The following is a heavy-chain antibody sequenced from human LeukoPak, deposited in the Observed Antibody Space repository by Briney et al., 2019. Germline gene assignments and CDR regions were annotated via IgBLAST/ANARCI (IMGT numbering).Heavy chain of an antibody. V-gene: IGHV4-39*01. CDR1: GFTFSSYA. D-gene: IGHD3-10*01. CDR3: ARQGGYYYGSGSYECLDY. Sequence: GSLRLSCAASGFTFSSYAMSWIRQPPGKGLEWIGSIYYSGSTYYNPSLKSRVTISVDTSKNQFSLKLSSVTAADTAVYYCARQGGYYYGSGSYECLDYWGQGTLVTVSS. CDR2: IYYSGST. J-gene: IGHJ4*02.